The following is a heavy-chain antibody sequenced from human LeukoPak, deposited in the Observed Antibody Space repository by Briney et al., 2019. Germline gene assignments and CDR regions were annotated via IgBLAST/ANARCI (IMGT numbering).Heavy chain of an antibody. CDR2: IHYSGST. CDR3: ARNYDFWSGYLDY. Sequence: SETLSLTCTVSGGSISNYYWSWIRQPPGKGLEWIGYIHYSGSTNNNPSLKSRVTISVDTSKNQFSLKLASVTAADTAVYYCARNYDFWSGYLDYWGQGTLVTVSS. D-gene: IGHD3-3*01. V-gene: IGHV4-59*01. CDR1: GGSISNYY. J-gene: IGHJ4*02.